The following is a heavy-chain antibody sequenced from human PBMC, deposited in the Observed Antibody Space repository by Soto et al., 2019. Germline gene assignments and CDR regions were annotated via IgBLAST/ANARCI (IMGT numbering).Heavy chain of an antibody. CDR3: SRGAYYYGSGSSSYYYYYYMDV. J-gene: IGHJ6*03. Sequence: QVQLQQWGAGLLKPSETLSLTCAVYGGSFRGYYWSWIRQPPGKGLEWIGEINHSGSTNYTPSLKRRVTIPVDTSKKQFSLNLRSVTASDTAVYYCSRGAYYYGSGSSSYYYYYYMDVWGKGTTVTVSS. V-gene: IGHV4-34*01. CDR2: INHSGST. D-gene: IGHD3-10*01. CDR1: GGSFRGYY.